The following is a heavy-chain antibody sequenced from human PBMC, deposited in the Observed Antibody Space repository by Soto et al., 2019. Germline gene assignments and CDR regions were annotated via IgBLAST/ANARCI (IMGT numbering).Heavy chain of an antibody. Sequence: GGSLRLSCSASGFSFSSYAMSWVRQAPGKGREWVSGSSGSGGSTYYADSVKGRFTISRNNSKNTLSVQMNTLRAEDTAVYYCAKVPLRMTIIVVGTNPSDYCGQGTLVTVSS. CDR3: AKVPLRMTIIVVGTNPSDY. D-gene: IGHD3-22*01. CDR2: SSGSGGST. V-gene: IGHV3-23*01. J-gene: IGHJ4*02. CDR1: GFSFSSYA.